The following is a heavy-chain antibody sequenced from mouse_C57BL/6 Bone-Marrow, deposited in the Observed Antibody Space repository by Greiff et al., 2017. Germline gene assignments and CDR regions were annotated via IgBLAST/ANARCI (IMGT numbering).Heavy chain of an antibody. D-gene: IGHD2-2*01. J-gene: IGHJ2*01. CDR2: IDPENGDT. CDR3: TTHGSRYYFDN. Sequence: VQLKQSGAELVRPGASVKLSCTASGFNIKDDYMHWVKQRPEQGLEWIGWIDPENGDTEYASKFQGQATIPADPSSHPAYLPLSSLTSEETAVYYGTTHGSRYYFDNWGKGTTLTVSS. CDR1: GFNIKDDY. V-gene: IGHV14-4*01.